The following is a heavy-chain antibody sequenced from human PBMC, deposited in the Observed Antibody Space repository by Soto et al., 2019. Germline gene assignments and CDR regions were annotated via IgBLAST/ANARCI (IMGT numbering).Heavy chain of an antibody. CDR3: AKGGAIVTAGTRVYLYNAMDV. Sequence: ASVKVSCKASGYTFTGYYVHWVRQAPGQGLEWMGWINPNSGDTYLAQRFQGRVTMNRDTSIGTAYMEVRGLTSDDTAEYYCAKGGAIVTAGTRVYLYNAMDVWGQGTTVTVSS. CDR1: GYTFTGYY. V-gene: IGHV1-2*02. J-gene: IGHJ6*02. CDR2: INPNSGDT. D-gene: IGHD1-26*01.